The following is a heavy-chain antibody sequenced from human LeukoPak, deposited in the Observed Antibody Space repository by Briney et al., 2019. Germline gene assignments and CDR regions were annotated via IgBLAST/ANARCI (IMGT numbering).Heavy chain of an antibody. CDR1: GDSVSSNSAA. D-gene: IGHD5-18*01. CDR2: TYYRSKWYN. CDR3: ARDLDTAIAQPYYFDY. Sequence: SQTLSLTCAISGDSVSSNSAAWNWIRQTPSRGLEWLGRTYYRSKWYNDYAVSVKSRITINPDTSKNQFSLQLNSVTPEDTAVYYCARDLDTAIAQPYYFDYWGQGTLVTVSS. J-gene: IGHJ4*02. V-gene: IGHV6-1*01.